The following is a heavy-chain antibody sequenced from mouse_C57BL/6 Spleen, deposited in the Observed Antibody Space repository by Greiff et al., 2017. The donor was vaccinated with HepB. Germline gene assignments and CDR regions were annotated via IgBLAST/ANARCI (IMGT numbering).Heavy chain of an antibody. CDR1: GYSITSGYY. V-gene: IGHV3-6*01. CDR2: ISYDGSN. D-gene: IGHD1-1*01. J-gene: IGHJ1*03. Sequence: DVKLVESGPGLVKPSQSLSLTCSVTGYSITSGYYWNWIRQFPGNKLEWMGYISYDGSNNYNPSLKNRISITRDTSKNQFFLKLNSVTTEDTATYYCANYYYGSSHWYFDVWGTGTTVTVSS. CDR3: ANYYYGSSHWYFDV.